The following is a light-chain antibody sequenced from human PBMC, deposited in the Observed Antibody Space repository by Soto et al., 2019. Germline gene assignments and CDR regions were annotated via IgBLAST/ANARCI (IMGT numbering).Light chain of an antibody. Sequence: QSALTQPASVSGSPGQSITISCTGTSSDIGTYMYVSWFQHHPGKAPKLIIFEVSNRPSGISDRFSGFKSANPAYLTISGVQPEDEADYHCSSYTTIKTVVFGGGTKGTVL. V-gene: IGLV2-14*01. CDR1: SSDIGTYMY. CDR3: SSYTTIKTVV. J-gene: IGLJ3*02. CDR2: EVS.